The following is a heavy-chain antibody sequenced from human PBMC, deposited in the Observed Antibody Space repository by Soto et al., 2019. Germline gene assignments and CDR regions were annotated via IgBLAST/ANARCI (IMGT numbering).Heavy chain of an antibody. Sequence: SLNCAVSGSAIGRGGDACSWIRQPPGKGLEWIGYIYHSGSTYYNPSLKSRVTISVDRSKNQFSLKLSSVTAADTAVYYCARGRGAAAGPIDYWGQGTLVTVSS. CDR3: ARGRGAAAGPIDY. D-gene: IGHD6-13*01. V-gene: IGHV4-30-2*01. CDR1: GSAIGRGGDA. CDR2: IYHSGST. J-gene: IGHJ4*02.